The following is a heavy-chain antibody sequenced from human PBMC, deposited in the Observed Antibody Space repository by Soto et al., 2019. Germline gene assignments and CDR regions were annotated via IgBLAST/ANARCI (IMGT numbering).Heavy chain of an antibody. CDR2: ISGSGGST. V-gene: IGHV3-23*01. J-gene: IGHJ3*02. CDR1: GFTFSSYA. CDR3: AKVQLGSWAGTWPFYI. D-gene: IGHD1-1*01. Sequence: PGGSLRLSCAASGFTFSSYAMSWVRQAPGKGLEWVSAISGSGGSTYYADSVKGRFTTSRDNSKNTLYLQMNSLRAEDTAVYYCAKVQLGSWAGTWPFYIWGQGTMVTVSS.